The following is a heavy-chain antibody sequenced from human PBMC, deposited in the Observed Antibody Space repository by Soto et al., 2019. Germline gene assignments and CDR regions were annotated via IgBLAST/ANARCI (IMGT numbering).Heavy chain of an antibody. J-gene: IGHJ4*02. D-gene: IGHD6-19*01. CDR3: TRDPATYIAVAGHY. CDR2: IRSKAYGGTT. CDR1: GFTFGDYA. Sequence: AGGSLRLSCTASGFTFGDYAMIWFRQAPGKGLEWVGFIRSKAYGGTTEYAASVKGRFTISRDDSKSIAYLQMNSLKTEDTAVYYCTRDPATYIAVAGHYWGQGTLVTSPQ. V-gene: IGHV3-49*03.